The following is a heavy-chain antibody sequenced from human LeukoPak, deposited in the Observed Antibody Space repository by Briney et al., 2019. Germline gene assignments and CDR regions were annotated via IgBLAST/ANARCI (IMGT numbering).Heavy chain of an antibody. D-gene: IGHD6-19*01. Sequence: GGSLRLSCAASGFTFGSYSMNWVRQAPGKGLEWVSVIYSGGSTYYADSVKGRFTISRDNSKNTLYLQMNSLRAEDTAVYYCARDPGLKRAVAGTGGYNWGQGTLVTVSS. CDR2: IYSGGST. CDR3: ARDPGLKRAVAGTGGYN. V-gene: IGHV3-66*01. CDR1: GFTFGSYS. J-gene: IGHJ4*02.